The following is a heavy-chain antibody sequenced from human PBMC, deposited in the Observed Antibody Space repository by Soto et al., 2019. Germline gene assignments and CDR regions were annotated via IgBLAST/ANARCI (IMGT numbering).Heavy chain of an antibody. CDR2: ISYNTNNK. Sequence: QVQLLESGGDLVQPGRSLRLSCAASGFTFSSYPMHWVRQAPGKGLEWVAFISYNTNNKQYADSVRGRFTISRDNGKKTVYLQMSSLGPEDTAVYYCAGLPLAWGQGTLVTVSS. V-gene: IGHV3-30-3*01. J-gene: IGHJ5*02. CDR1: GFTFSSYP. CDR3: AGLPLA.